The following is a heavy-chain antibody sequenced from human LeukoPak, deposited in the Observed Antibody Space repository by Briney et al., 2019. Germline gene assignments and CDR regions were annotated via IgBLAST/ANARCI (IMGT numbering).Heavy chain of an antibody. CDR1: GGSISSSSYY. CDR3: ARGREDYGPGSYYIITTIFDY. Sequence: PSETLSLTCTVSGGSISSSSYYWGWIRQPPGKGLEWIGSIYYSGSTYYNPSLKSRVTISVDTSKNQFSLKLSSVTAADTAVYYCARGREDYGPGSYYIITTIFDYWGQGTLVTVSS. J-gene: IGHJ4*02. V-gene: IGHV4-39*07. CDR2: IYYSGST. D-gene: IGHD3-10*01.